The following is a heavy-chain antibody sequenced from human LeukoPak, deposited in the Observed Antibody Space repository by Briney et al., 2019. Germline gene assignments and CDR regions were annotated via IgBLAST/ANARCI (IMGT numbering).Heavy chain of an antibody. V-gene: IGHV3-21*01. J-gene: IGHJ6*02. Sequence: GGSLRLSCAASGFTFSSYSMNWVRQAPGKGLEWVSSISSSSSYICYADSVKGRFTISRDNAKNSLYLQMNSLRAEDTAVYYCARDHMVRGVIITGYYGMDVWGQGTTVTVSS. CDR3: ARDHMVRGVIITGYYGMDV. CDR1: GFTFSSYS. CDR2: ISSSSSYI. D-gene: IGHD3-10*01.